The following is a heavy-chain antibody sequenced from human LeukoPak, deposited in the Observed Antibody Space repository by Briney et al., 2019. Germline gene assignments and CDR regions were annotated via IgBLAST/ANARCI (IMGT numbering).Heavy chain of an antibody. V-gene: IGHV3-23*01. CDR2: ISGSGGST. D-gene: IGHD3-10*01. Sequence: GGSLTLSCAASGFTLSSYGMSWVRQAPGKGLEWVSAISGSGGSTYYADSVKGRFTISRDNSKNTLYLQMNSLRAEDTAVYYCAKAPYYGSGSYYSFDYGGQGTLVTVSS. CDR3: AKAPYYGSGSYYSFDY. CDR1: GFTLSSYG. J-gene: IGHJ4*02.